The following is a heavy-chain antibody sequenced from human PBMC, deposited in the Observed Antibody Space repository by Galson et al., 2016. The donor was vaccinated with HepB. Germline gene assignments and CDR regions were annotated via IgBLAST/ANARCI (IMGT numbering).Heavy chain of an antibody. CDR1: GFSVKNTY. J-gene: IGHJ1*01. CDR3: AQDKASMSVGATNFQH. CDR2: IYNNGST. Sequence: SLRLSCAASGFSVKNTYMTWVRQAPGKGLEWVSIIYNNGSTYYADSVKGRFTISRDNAKNSLYLQMNSLRAEDTAFYYCAQDKASMSVGATNFQHWGQGTLVTVSS. D-gene: IGHD1-26*01. V-gene: IGHV3-53*05.